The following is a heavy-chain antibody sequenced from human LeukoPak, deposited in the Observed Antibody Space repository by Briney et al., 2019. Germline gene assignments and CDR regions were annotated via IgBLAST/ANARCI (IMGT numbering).Heavy chain of an antibody. CDR1: GFTFSSYA. V-gene: IGHV3-23*01. CDR2: ISGSGGST. CDR3: AKDRPYLGAGDCSFDY. D-gene: IGHD2-21*02. J-gene: IGHJ4*02. Sequence: GGSLRLSCAASGFTFSSYAMSWVRQAPGNGLEWVSAISGSGGSTYYADSVKGRFTISRDNSKNTLYLQMNSLRAEDTAVYYCAKDRPYLGAGDCSFDYWGQGTLVTVSS.